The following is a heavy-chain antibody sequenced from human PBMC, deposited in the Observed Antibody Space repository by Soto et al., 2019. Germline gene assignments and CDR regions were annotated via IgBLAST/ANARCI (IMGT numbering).Heavy chain of an antibody. Sequence: EVQLVESGGGLVQPGGSLRLSCATSGFTFGNYWMYWVRQAPGKGLVWVSRIHSDGTITTYADSVKGRFTISRDIAKNTLYLQMNSLRAEDTAVYYCARGRGSFYLDFWGQGTLVTVS. CDR1: GFTFGNYW. J-gene: IGHJ4*02. V-gene: IGHV3-74*01. D-gene: IGHD1-26*01. CDR2: IHSDGTIT. CDR3: ARGRGSFYLDF.